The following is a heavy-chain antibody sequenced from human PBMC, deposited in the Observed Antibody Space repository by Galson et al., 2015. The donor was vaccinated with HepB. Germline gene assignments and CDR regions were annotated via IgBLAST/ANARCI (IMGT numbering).Heavy chain of an antibody. J-gene: IGHJ4*02. CDR2: ISGSGGST. D-gene: IGHD2-2*01. CDR1: GFTFSSYA. V-gene: IGHV3-23*01. Sequence: SLRLSCAASGFTFSSYAMSWVRQAPGKGLEWVSAISGSGGSTYYADSVKGRFTVSRDNSKNTLYLQMNSLRAEDTAVYYCAKTPSSTRPSFVDYWGQGTLVTVSS. CDR3: AKTPSSTRPSFVDY.